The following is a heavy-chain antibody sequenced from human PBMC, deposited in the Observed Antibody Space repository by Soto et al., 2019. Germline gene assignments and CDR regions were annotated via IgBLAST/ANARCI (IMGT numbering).Heavy chain of an antibody. V-gene: IGHV3-23*01. D-gene: IGHD2-2*01. CDR3: AKHGDCSSTSCYFDY. J-gene: IGHJ4*02. CDR2: LSGSGTST. Sequence: RLSCAASGFSFVNYAMNWVRQAPGKGLEWVSGLSGSGTSTYYADSVKGRFTISRDNSRDTLFLQMNSLTADDTAVYYCAKHGDCSSTSCYFDYWAQGTLVTVSS. CDR1: GFSFVNYA.